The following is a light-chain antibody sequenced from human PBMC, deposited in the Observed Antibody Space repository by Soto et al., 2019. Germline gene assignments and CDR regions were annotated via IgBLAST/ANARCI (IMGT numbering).Light chain of an antibody. J-gene: IGKJ5*01. CDR3: QQCYSTPIT. CDR2: AAS. V-gene: IGKV1-39*01. Sequence: DIQMTQSPSSLSASLGDRVAITCRASQSISSYLNWYQQKPGKAPKVLIYAASNLQSGVPSRFSGSGSGTDFALSISSLQPEDFATYYCQQCYSTPITFGQGTRLEIK. CDR1: QSISSY.